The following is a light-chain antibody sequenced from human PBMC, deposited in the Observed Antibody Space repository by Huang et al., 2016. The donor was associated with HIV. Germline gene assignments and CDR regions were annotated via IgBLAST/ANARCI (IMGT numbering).Light chain of an antibody. Sequence: EIGMTQSPATLSGSPGERATLPCRASQSVNSNLAWYQQKPGQAPRLLIYGAATRATGIPARFSGSGSGTEFTLTISSLQSEDFAVYSCQQYNNWPLTFGGGTKVEIK. V-gene: IGKV3-15*01. J-gene: IGKJ4*01. CDR1: QSVNSN. CDR3: QQYNNWPLT. CDR2: GAA.